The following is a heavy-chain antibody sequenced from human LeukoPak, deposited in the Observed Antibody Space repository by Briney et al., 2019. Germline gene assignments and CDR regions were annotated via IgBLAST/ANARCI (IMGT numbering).Heavy chain of an antibody. CDR3: ARVIRATPGKGYFDY. D-gene: IGHD4-23*01. J-gene: IGHJ4*02. V-gene: IGHV3-23*01. CDR1: GFIFSTYA. Sequence: GGSLRLSCATSGFIFSTYALSWVRQAPGKGLEWASSISGSGGSTYHADSVKGRFTISRDSSKNTLYLQTNSLRAEDTAIYYCARVIRATPGKGYFDYWGQGTLVTVSS. CDR2: ISGSGGST.